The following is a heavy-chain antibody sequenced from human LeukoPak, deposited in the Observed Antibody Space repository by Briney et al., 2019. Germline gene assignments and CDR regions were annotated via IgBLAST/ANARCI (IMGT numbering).Heavy chain of an antibody. V-gene: IGHV6-1*01. CDR1: GDSVSSTSVA. CDR2: TYYTSKWKN. J-gene: IGHJ4*02. CDR3: ARSSSWSFDY. Sequence: SQTLSLTCAISGDSVSSTSVAWHWIRQSPSRWIEWLGKTYYTSKWKNDYAVSVKRRITINPDTSKNQFSLQLNSVTPEDTALYYCARSSSWSFDYWGQGTLVTVSS. D-gene: IGHD6-13*01.